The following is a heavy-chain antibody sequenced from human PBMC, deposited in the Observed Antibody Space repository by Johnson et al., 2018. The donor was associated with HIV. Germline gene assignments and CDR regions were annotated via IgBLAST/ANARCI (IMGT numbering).Heavy chain of an antibody. CDR2: ISWNSGST. Sequence: VQLVESGGGLVQPGRSLRLSCAASGFTFDDYAMHWVRQAPGKGLEWVSGISWNSGSTYYADSVKGRFTISRDNSKNTLYLQMNSLRAEDPAVYYCAKDRQAVRGTFDIWGQGTMVTVSS. CDR3: AKDRQAVRGTFDI. D-gene: IGHD6-19*01. J-gene: IGHJ3*02. CDR1: GFTFDDYA. V-gene: IGHV3-9*01.